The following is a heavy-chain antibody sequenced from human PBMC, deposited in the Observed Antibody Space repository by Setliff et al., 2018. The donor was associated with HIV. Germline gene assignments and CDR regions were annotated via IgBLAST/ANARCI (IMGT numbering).Heavy chain of an antibody. CDR1: GDIPRHYG. CDR2: MNPNSGNT. V-gene: IGHV1-8*01. D-gene: IGHD4-4*01. CDR3: ARDAPLYSNYVGYFDY. Sequence: ASVKVSCKASGDIPRHYGFNWVRQATGQGLEWMGWMNPNSGNTGYAQKFQGRLTMTRNTSISTAYMEVSSLRSEDTAVYYCARDAPLYSNYVGYFDYWGQGTLVTVSS. J-gene: IGHJ4*02.